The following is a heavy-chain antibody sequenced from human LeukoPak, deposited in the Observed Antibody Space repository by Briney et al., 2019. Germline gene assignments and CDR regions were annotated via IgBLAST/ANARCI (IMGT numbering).Heavy chain of an antibody. CDR2: IRYDGSNK. CDR1: GFTFSSYG. J-gene: IGHJ5*02. CDR3: ASIGYCSSTSCDNWFDP. D-gene: IGHD2-2*01. V-gene: IGHV3-30*02. Sequence: GGSLRLSCAASGFTFSSYGMHWVRQAPGKGLEWVAFIRYDGSNKYYADSVKGRFTISRDNSKNTLYLQMNSLRAEDTALYYCASIGYCSSTSCDNWFDPWGQVPLVTVSS.